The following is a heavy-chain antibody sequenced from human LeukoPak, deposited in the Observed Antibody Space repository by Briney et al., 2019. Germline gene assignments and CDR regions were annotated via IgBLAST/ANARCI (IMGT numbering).Heavy chain of an antibody. V-gene: IGHV3-74*01. CDR2: INIDGATT. CDR1: GFTFSGYW. CDR3: VRGAVGTGVWFDP. D-gene: IGHD1-26*01. Sequence: PGGSLRLSCAASGFTFSGYWMHWVRQAPGKGLEWVSRINIDGATTNNADSVKGRFTISRDNAKNTLHLQMNSLRADDTAVYYCVRGAVGTGVWFDPWGQGTLVTVSS. J-gene: IGHJ5*02.